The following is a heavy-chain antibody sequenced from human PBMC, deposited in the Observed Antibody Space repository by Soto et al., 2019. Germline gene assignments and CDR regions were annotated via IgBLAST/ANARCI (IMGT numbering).Heavy chain of an antibody. J-gene: IGHJ4*02. Sequence: EVQFVESGGDLVKPGGCLRLSCAASGITFTNAWMSWVRQAPGKGLEWVGRIKNRADGGTADYAGPVRGRFTISRDDSKNTLFLQMNSLEVEDTAVYYCTTDPGDYEDFWGQGTLVTVSS. V-gene: IGHV3-15*01. CDR3: TTDPGDYEDF. D-gene: IGHD4-17*01. CDR2: IKNRADGGTA. CDR1: GITFTNAW.